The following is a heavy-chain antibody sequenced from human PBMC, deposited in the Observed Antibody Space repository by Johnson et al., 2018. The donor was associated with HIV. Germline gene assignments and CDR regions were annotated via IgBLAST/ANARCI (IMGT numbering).Heavy chain of an antibody. V-gene: IGHV3-33*03. D-gene: IGHD6-19*01. CDR1: RFTFSTYG. J-gene: IGHJ3*02. Sequence: QVQLVESGGGVVQPGRSLRLSCAASRFTFSTYGIHWVRQAPGKGLEWVAVTWYDASYKYYADSVKGRFTISRDNSKNTLYLQMNSLRAEDTAVYYCAKDLSSGWYHAFDIWGQGTMVTVSS. CDR3: AKDLSSGWYHAFDI. CDR2: TWYDASYK.